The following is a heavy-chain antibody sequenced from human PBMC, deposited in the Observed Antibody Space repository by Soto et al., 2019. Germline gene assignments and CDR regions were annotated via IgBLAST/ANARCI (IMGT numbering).Heavy chain of an antibody. CDR2: ISRVSTYI. CDR1: GFTFSSYS. D-gene: IGHD3-3*01. J-gene: IGHJ4*02. V-gene: IGHV3-21*02. CDR3: ARVAWVHFWTNFDS. Sequence: EVQLVESGGGLVKPGGSLRLSCAASGFTFSSYSMTWVRQAPGKGPEWVSSISRVSTYIYDADSVKGRFTISRDNAKNAMYLQMNSLRVEDTAVYYGARVAWVHFWTNFDSWGQGTQVTVSS.